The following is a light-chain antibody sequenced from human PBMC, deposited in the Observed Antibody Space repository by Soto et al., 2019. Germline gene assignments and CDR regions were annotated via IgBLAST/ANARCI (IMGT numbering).Light chain of an antibody. Sequence: DIQMTHSPSSLSASVGDRVTITCRASQGIRNNLGWFQQKPGKAPKLLIYAASTLQSGVPSRFSGSGSGTDFTLTISCLQSEDFATYYCQQYYSYPWTFGQGTKVDIK. V-gene: IGKV1-17*01. CDR2: AAS. CDR3: QQYYSYPWT. CDR1: QGIRNN. J-gene: IGKJ1*01.